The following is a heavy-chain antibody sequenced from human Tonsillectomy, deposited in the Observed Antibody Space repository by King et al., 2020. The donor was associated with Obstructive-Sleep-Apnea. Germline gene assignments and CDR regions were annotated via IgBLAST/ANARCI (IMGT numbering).Heavy chain of an antibody. V-gene: IGHV4-59*01. J-gene: IGHJ4*02. CDR1: GGAISSYY. CDR3: ARAGIALGVSLFDY. Sequence: QLQESGPGLVKPSETLSLTCTVCGGAISSYYWSWIRQPPGKGLDWMGYIYYSGSTNYNPSLKSRGTISVDTSKNQFSLKLSSVTAADTAVYYCARAGIALGVSLFDYWGQGTLVTVSS. D-gene: IGHD6-13*01. CDR2: IYYSGST.